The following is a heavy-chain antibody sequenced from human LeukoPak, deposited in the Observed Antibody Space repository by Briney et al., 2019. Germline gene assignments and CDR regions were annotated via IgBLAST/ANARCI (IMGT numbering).Heavy chain of an antibody. J-gene: IGHJ3*02. Sequence: PGGSLRLSCAASGFTFSSYGMHWVRQAPGKGLEWVVVISYDGSNKYYADSVKGRFTISRDNSKNTLYLQMNSLRAEDTAVYYCARLPTDGYNSGDAFDIWGQGTMVTVSS. D-gene: IGHD5-24*01. CDR2: ISYDGSNK. CDR3: ARLPTDGYNSGDAFDI. V-gene: IGHV3-30*03. CDR1: GFTFSSYG.